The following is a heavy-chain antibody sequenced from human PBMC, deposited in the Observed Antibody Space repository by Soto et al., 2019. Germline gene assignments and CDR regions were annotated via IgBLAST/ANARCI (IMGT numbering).Heavy chain of an antibody. CDR3: ATQFLRQYNWKYNY. J-gene: IGHJ4*02. V-gene: IGHV1-18*01. CDR2: ISAYNGNT. CDR1: GYTFTSYG. D-gene: IGHD1-7*01. Sequence: ASVKVSCKASGYTFTSYGISWVRQAPGQGLEWMGWISAYNGNTNYAQKLQGRVTMTTDTSTSTAYMELRSLRSEDTAVYYCATQFLRQYNWKYNYRGQRTLDTGSS.